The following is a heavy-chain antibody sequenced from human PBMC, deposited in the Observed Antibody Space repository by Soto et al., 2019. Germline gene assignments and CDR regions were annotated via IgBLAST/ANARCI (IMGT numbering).Heavy chain of an antibody. D-gene: IGHD4-17*01. CDR1: GFTFSGSA. J-gene: IGHJ3*02. CDR3: TSSYGDYGSLSFDI. Sequence: GGSLRLSCAASGFTFSGSAMHWVRQASGKGLEWVGRIRSKANSYATAYAASVKGRFTISRDDSKNTAYLQMNSLKTEDTAVYYCTSSYGDYGSLSFDIWGQGTMVTVSS. V-gene: IGHV3-73*01. CDR2: IRSKANSYAT.